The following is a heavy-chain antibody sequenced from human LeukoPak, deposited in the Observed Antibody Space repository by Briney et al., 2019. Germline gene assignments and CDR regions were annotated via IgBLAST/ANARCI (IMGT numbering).Heavy chain of an antibody. J-gene: IGHJ6*03. V-gene: IGHV3-66*02. D-gene: IGHD4-17*01. CDR3: ASSLYGDYYYYMDV. CDR1: GLTVSSNY. CDR2: IYSGGST. Sequence: GGSLRLSCAASGLTVSSNYMSWVRQAPGKGLEWVSVIYSGGSTYYTDSVKGRFTISRDNSRNTLYLQMNSLRAEDTAVYYCASSLYGDYYYYMDVWGKGTTVTVS.